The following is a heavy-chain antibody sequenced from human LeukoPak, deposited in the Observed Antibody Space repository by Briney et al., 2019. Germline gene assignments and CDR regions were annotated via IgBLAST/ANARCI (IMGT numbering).Heavy chain of an antibody. Sequence: GGSLRLTCAASGFSVSSNYMSWVRQAPGKGLEWVSVIYSGGSTYYADSVKGRFTISRDNSKNTLYLQMKSLRAEDTAVYYCARTDETAPAEDFQHWGQGTLVTVSS. CDR3: ARTDETAPAEDFQH. CDR1: GFSVSSNY. V-gene: IGHV3-53*01. J-gene: IGHJ1*01. D-gene: IGHD2-21*02. CDR2: IYSGGST.